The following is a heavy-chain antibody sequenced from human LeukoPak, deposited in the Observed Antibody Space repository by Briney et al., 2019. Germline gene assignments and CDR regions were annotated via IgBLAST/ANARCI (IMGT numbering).Heavy chain of an antibody. J-gene: IGHJ4*02. CDR2: ISWNSGSI. V-gene: IGHV3-9*01. Sequence: GRSLRLSCAPSGFTFDDYAMHWVRQAPGKGLEWVSGISWNSGSIGYADSVKGRFTISRDNAKNSLYLQMNSLRAEDTALYYCAKDPGIAVAGTLFDYWGQGTLVTVSS. CDR1: GFTFDDYA. CDR3: AKDPGIAVAGTLFDY. D-gene: IGHD6-19*01.